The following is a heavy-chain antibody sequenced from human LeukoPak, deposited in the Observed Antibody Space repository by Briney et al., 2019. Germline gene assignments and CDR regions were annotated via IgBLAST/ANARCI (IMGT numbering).Heavy chain of an antibody. V-gene: IGHV3-7*01. CDR3: AREGRDLDY. CDR2: IKQDGSEI. J-gene: IGHJ4*02. Sequence: GGSLRLSCTTSGFTFGNYWMSWVRQAPGKGLEWVANIKQDGSEIHYVDSVKGRFTISGDNAKNSLYLQMNSLRADDTAVYFCAREGRDLDYWGQGALVTVSS. CDR1: GFTFGNYW.